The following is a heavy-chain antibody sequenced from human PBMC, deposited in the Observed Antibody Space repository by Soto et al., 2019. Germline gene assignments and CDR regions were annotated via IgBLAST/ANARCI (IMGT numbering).Heavy chain of an antibody. J-gene: IGHJ4*02. D-gene: IGHD2-2*01. CDR1: GFTFSSYI. CDR3: ARGSSSLTRFDY. CDR2: ISSSSYI. Sequence: VSLRLSCAASGFTFSSYIMNWVRQAPGKGLEWVSSISSSSYIYYADSVKGRFNISRDNAKNSLYLQMNSLRAEDTAVYYCARGSSSLTRFDYWGKGTLVSVSS. V-gene: IGHV3-21*01.